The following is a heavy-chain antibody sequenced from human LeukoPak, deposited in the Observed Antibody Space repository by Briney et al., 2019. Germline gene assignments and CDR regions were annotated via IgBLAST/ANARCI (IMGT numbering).Heavy chain of an antibody. Sequence: ASVKVSCKASGYTFTGYYMHWVRHAPGQGLEWMGWINPNSGGTNYAQKFQDRVTITRDTSISTAYMELSRLRSDDTAVYYCAREYPKGYCSSSSCYRRKWGYYYYGMDVWGQGTTVTVSS. D-gene: IGHD2-2*02. CDR3: AREYPKGYCSSSSCYRRKWGYYYYGMDV. J-gene: IGHJ6*02. CDR1: GYTFTGYY. V-gene: IGHV1-2*02. CDR2: INPNSGGT.